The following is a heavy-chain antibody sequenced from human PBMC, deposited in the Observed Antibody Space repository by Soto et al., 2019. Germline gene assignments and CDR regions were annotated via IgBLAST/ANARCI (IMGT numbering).Heavy chain of an antibody. CDR3: ARLDYYGSGSTYYFDY. Sequence: ASVKVSCKASGHTFTSYGISWVRQAPGQGLEWMGWISAYNGNTNYAQKLQGRVTMTTDTSTSTAYMELRSLRSDDTAVYYCARLDYYGSGSTYYFDYWGQGTLVTVS. D-gene: IGHD3-10*01. CDR1: GHTFTSYG. J-gene: IGHJ4*02. CDR2: ISAYNGNT. V-gene: IGHV1-18*01.